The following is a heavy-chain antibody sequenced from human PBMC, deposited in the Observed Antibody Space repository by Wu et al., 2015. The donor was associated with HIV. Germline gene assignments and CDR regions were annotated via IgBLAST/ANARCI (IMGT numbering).Heavy chain of an antibody. Sequence: QVQLVQSGAEVKKPGASVKVSCKASGYTFTGYYMHWVRQAPGQGLEWMGWINPNSGGTNYAQKFQGRVTMTRDTSISTAYMELSRLRSDDTAVYYCARDRPTPRIAVAGKRDYYFDYWGQGTLVTVSS. CDR1: GYTFTGYY. CDR3: ARDRPTPRIAVAGKRDYYFDY. J-gene: IGHJ4*02. D-gene: IGHD6-19*01. CDR2: INPNSGGT. V-gene: IGHV1-2*02.